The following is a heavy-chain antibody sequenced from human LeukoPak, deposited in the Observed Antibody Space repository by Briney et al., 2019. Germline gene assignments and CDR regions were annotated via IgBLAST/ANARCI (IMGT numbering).Heavy chain of an antibody. D-gene: IGHD3-22*01. CDR2: IVVGSGNT. V-gene: IGHV1-58*02. J-gene: IGHJ6*02. CDR1: GFTFTSSA. CDR3: AAGVGDSSGSWANVIPTYGMDV. Sequence: GASVKVSCKASGFTFTSSAMQWVRQARGQRLEWIGWIVVGSGNTNYAQKFQERVTITRDMSTSTAYMELSSLRSEDTAVYYCAAGVGDSSGSWANVIPTYGMDVWGQGTTVTVSS.